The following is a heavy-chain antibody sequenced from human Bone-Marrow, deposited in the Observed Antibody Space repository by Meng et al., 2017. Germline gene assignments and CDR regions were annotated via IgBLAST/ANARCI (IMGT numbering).Heavy chain of an antibody. CDR2: IYYSGTT. Sequence: QVKVHVSVPVMVKLLQTMSLTCTVSGGSISSGGYYWSWIRHHPVKGLEWIGYIYYSGTTYYNPSLSILVTITVDTSKNQFSINLSSGHAADTAVYYCARDIRQGGNIWFDPWGQGTLVTVSS. D-gene: IGHD3-16*01. J-gene: IGHJ5*02. CDR3: ARDIRQGGNIWFDP. V-gene: IGHV4-31*01. CDR1: GGSISSGGYY.